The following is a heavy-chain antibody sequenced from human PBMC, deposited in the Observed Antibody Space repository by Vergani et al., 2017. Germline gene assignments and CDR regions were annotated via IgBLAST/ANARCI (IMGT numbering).Heavy chain of an antibody. Sequence: EVQLLESGGGLVQPGGSLRLSCAASGFTFSSYAMSWVRQAPGKGLEWVSAISGSGGSTYYADSVKGRFTISRDNSKNTLYRQMNSLRAEDTAVYYCAKALRGRFGEPGVFGGQGTLVTVSS. CDR3: AKALRGRFGEPGVF. J-gene: IGHJ4*02. CDR2: ISGSGGST. CDR1: GFTFSSYA. D-gene: IGHD3-10*01. V-gene: IGHV3-23*01.